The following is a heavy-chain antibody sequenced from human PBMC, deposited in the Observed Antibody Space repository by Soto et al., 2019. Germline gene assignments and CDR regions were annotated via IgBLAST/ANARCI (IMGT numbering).Heavy chain of an antibody. Sequence: SETLSLTCTVSGGSTSSDNYWSWIRQPPGKGLEWIGHIYYSGNTDYNPSLKSRLAISIDTSKNQFSLKLSSVTAADTAVYFCAREGGESSDGLYYFDSWGQGSLVT. D-gene: IGHD3-16*01. CDR1: GGSTSSDNY. J-gene: IGHJ4*02. V-gene: IGHV4-30-4*01. CDR3: AREGGESSDGLYYFDS. CDR2: IYYSGNT.